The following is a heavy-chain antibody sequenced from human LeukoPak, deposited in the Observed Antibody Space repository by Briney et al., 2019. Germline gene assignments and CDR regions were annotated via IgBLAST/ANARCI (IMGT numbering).Heavy chain of an antibody. CDR1: GYTLTELS. J-gene: IGHJ6*02. CDR2: FDPEDGET. CDR3: ATDDSPGGYLDYYYYGMDV. V-gene: IGHV1-24*01. Sequence: ASVTVSCKVSGYTLTELSMHWVRQAPGKGLEWMGGFDPEDGETIYAQRFQGRVTMTEDTSTDTAYMELSSLRSEDTAVYYCATDDSPGGYLDYYYYGMDVWGQGTTVTVSS. D-gene: IGHD6-13*01.